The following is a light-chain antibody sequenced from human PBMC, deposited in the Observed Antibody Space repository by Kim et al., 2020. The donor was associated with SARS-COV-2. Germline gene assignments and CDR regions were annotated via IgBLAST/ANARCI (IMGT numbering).Light chain of an antibody. CDR1: SGSIASNY. CDR3: QSYDSSNQKV. J-gene: IGLJ3*02. Sequence: KTVTISCTGSSGSIASNYVQWYPQRPGSAPTTVIYEGTQRPSGVPDRFSGSIDSSSNSASLTISGLKTEDEADYYCQSYDSSNQKVFGGGTQLTVL. CDR2: EGT. V-gene: IGLV6-57*02.